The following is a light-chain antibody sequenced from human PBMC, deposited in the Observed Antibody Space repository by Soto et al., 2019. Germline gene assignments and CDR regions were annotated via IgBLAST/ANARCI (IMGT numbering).Light chain of an antibody. V-gene: IGKV1-5*03. CDR3: QQYNKWPPIT. CDR2: MAS. J-gene: IGKJ5*01. Sequence: DIQMTQSPSTLSGSVGDRVTITCRASQTISSWLAWYQQKPGKAPKLLIYMASTLKSGVPSRFSGSGSGTEFTLTIISLQPEDFAVYYCQQYNKWPPITFGQGTRLEIK. CDR1: QTISSW.